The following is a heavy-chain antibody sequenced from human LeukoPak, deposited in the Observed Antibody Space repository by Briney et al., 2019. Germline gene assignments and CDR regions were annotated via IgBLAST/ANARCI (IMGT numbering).Heavy chain of an antibody. Sequence: GESLKISFQGSGYTFTTYWIGWVRPMPGKGLEWMGIIYPGDSDTRYSPSFQGQVTISADKSITTAYLPWSSLEASDSAMYYCARHAYGGDYWGQGTLVTVSS. V-gene: IGHV5-51*01. D-gene: IGHD4-23*01. J-gene: IGHJ4*02. CDR2: IYPGDSDT. CDR1: GYTFTTYW. CDR3: ARHAYGGDY.